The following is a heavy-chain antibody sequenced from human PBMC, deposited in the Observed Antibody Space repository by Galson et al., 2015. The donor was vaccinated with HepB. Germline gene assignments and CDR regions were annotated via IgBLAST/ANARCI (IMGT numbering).Heavy chain of an antibody. CDR2: INPSGGST. J-gene: IGHJ6*03. CDR3: ARSSTIFGVGYYYYMDV. Sequence: SVKVSCKASGYTFTSYYMHWVRQAPGQGLEWMGIINPSGGSTSYAQKFQGRVTMTRDTSISTAYMELSRLRSDDTAVYYCARSSTIFGVGYYYYMDVWGKGTTVTVSS. D-gene: IGHD3-3*01. V-gene: IGHV1-46*01. CDR1: GYTFTSYY.